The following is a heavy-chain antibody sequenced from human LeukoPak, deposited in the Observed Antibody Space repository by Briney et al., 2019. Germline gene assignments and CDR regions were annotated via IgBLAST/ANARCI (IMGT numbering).Heavy chain of an antibody. V-gene: IGHV4-39*01. CDR2: IYYSGST. CDR1: GGSISSSSYY. J-gene: IGHJ4*02. D-gene: IGHD3-3*01. Sequence: SETLSLTCTVSGGSISSSSYYWGWIRQPPGKGLEWIGSIYYSGSTYYNPSLKSRVTISVDTSKNQFSLKLSSVTAADTAVYYCARLNYDFWSGYPPNFDYWGQGTLVTVSS. CDR3: ARLNYDFWSGYPPNFDY.